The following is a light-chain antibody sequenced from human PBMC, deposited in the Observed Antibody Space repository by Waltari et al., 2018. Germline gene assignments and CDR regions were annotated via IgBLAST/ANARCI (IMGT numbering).Light chain of an antibody. CDR1: QGVGRSL. V-gene: IGKV3-20*01. Sequence: APPSCRASQGVGRSLFWYQQKHCQAPRLLIYDASTRATGIPDRFSGGGSGTDFSLTISRLEPEDFAVYYCQMYVRLPATFGQGTKVEI. CDR2: DAS. J-gene: IGKJ1*01. CDR3: QMYVRLPAT.